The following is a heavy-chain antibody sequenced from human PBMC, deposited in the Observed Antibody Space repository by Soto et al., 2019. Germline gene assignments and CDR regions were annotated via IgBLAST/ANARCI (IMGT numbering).Heavy chain of an antibody. CDR1: GGSFSGYY. Sequence: QVQLQQWGAGLLKPSETLSLTCAVYGGSFSGYYWSWIRQPPGKGLEWIGEINHSGSTNYNPSLKSRVTISVDTSKNQFSLKLSSVTAADTAEYYCASQYFDWLLPTYYYYGMDVWGQGTTVTVSS. CDR3: ASQYFDWLLPTYYYYGMDV. CDR2: INHSGST. V-gene: IGHV4-34*01. J-gene: IGHJ6*02. D-gene: IGHD3-9*01.